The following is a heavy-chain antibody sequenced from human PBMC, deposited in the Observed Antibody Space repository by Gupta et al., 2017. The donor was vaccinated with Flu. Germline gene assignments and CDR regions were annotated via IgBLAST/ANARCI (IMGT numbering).Heavy chain of an antibody. J-gene: IGHJ4*02. D-gene: IGHD3-16*01. Sequence: EVQLVESGGGLVQPGGSLRLSCAASGFTFSTYWMHWVRQAPGKGLVWVSRINPDGSTRTDADSVKGRFTISRDNAKKTLYLQMKSLGAEDTAVYYWARVPQGGLHFDSWGQGSLVQVS. V-gene: IGHV3-74*01. CDR1: GFTFSTYW. CDR3: ARVPQGGLHFDS. CDR2: INPDGSTR.